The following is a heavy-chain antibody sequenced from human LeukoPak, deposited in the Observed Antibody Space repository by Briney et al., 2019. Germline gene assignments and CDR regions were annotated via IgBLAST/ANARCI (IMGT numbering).Heavy chain of an antibody. Sequence: SHTLSLTCAISGDSVSSNSAAWNWIRQSPSRGLAWLGRTYYRSKLYNDYEVSVKGRITINSDTSKNQFSPQLNSLTPEDTAVYYCARDHVGYFYLWGRGTLVTVSS. CDR3: ARDHVGYFYL. CDR2: TYYRSKLYN. V-gene: IGHV6-1*01. J-gene: IGHJ2*01. CDR1: GDSVSSNSAA.